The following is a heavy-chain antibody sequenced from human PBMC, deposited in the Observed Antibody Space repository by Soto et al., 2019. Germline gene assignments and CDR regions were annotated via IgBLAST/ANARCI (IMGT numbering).Heavy chain of an antibody. D-gene: IGHD2-2*01. V-gene: IGHV1-8*01. J-gene: IGHJ4*02. Sequence: GASVKFSCKASGYTFTSYDINWVRQATGQGLGWMGWMNPNSGNTGYAQKFQGRVTMTRNTSISTAYMELSSLRSEDTAVYYCARAASVPAASRAALLYWGQGTLVTVSS. CDR3: ARAASVPAASRAALLY. CDR2: MNPNSGNT. CDR1: GYTFTSYD.